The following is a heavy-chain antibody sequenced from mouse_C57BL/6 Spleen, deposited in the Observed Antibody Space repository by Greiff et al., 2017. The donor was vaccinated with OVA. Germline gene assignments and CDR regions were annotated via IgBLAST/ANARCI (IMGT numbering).Heavy chain of an antibody. V-gene: IGHV1-55*01. CDR3: ARRRGYDYDEGAWFAY. D-gene: IGHD2-4*01. CDR1: GYTFTSYW. Sequence: QVQLKQPGAELVKPGASVKMSCKASGYTFTSYWITWVKQRPGQGLEWIGDIYPGSGSTNYNEKFKSKATLTVDTSSSTAYMQLSSLTSEDSAVYYCARRRGYDYDEGAWFAYWGQGTLVTVSA. CDR2: IYPGSGST. J-gene: IGHJ3*01.